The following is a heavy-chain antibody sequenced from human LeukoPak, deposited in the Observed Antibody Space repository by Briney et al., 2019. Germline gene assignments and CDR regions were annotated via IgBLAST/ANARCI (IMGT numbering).Heavy chain of an antibody. CDR2: IYYSGST. CDR3: ARLVKTAAMCDWFDP. V-gene: IGHV4-39*01. Sequence: PSETLSPTCTVSGGSISSSSYYWGWIRQPPGKGLEWIGSIYYSGSTYYNPSLKSRVTISVDTSKNQFSLKLSSVTAADTAVYYCARLVKTAAMCDWFDPWGQGTLVTVSS. CDR1: GGSISSSSYY. J-gene: IGHJ5*02. D-gene: IGHD2-2*01.